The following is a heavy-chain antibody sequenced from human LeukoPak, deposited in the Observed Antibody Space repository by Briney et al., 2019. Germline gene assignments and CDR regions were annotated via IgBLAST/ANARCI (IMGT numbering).Heavy chain of an antibody. CDR3: ARGRIGGPKAPFDY. CDR2: IYYSGST. V-gene: IGHV4-61*01. J-gene: IGHJ4*02. D-gene: IGHD3-16*01. CDR1: GGSGRSGRYY. Sequence: KPLGTPSLTRSVSGGSGRSGRYYWTWIRQPPGKGPGYIGYIYYSGSTNYNPSLKSRVTISVDTSKNQFSLKLSSVTAADTALYYCARGRIGGPKAPFDYWGQGTLVTVSS.